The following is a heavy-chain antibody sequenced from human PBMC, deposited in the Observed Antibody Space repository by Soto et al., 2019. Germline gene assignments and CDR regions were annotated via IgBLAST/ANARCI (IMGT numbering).Heavy chain of an antibody. V-gene: IGHV1-69*13. D-gene: IGHD2-15*01. CDR1: GGTFSSYA. CDR3: ARDCSGGSCYLGLDY. J-gene: IGHJ4*02. CDR2: IIPIFGTA. Sequence: ASVKVSWKASGGTFSSYAISWVRQAPGQGLEWMGGIIPIFGTANYAQKFQGRVTITADESTSTAYMELSSLRSEDTAVYYCARDCSGGSCYLGLDYWGEGTLVTVPS.